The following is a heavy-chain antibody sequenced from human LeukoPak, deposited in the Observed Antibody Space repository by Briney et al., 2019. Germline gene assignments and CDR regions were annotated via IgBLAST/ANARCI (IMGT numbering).Heavy chain of an antibody. Sequence: SETLSLTCTVSGGSIGTYSWNWIRQPPGKGLEWIGYIYYSGTTNYNPSLKSRITISVDTSKNQFSLKLSSVTAADTAVYYCARGVYIAAAQYGYWGQGTLVTVS. CDR1: GGSIGTYS. CDR2: IYYSGTT. D-gene: IGHD6-13*01. V-gene: IGHV4-59*01. CDR3: ARGVYIAAAQYGY. J-gene: IGHJ4*02.